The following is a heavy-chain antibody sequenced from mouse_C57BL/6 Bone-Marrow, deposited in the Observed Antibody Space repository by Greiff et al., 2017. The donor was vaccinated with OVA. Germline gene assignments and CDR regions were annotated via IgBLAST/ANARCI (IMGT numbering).Heavy chain of an antibody. CDR2: INPSNGGT. V-gene: IGHV1-53*01. Sequence: VQLQQSGTELVKPGASVKLSCKASGYTFTSYWMHWVKQRPGQGLEWIGNINPSNGGTNYNEKFKSKATLTVDKSSSTAYMQLSSLTSEDSAVYYCARRESNYFYYFDYWGQGTTLTVSS. J-gene: IGHJ2*01. D-gene: IGHD2-5*01. CDR1: GYTFTSYW. CDR3: ARRESNYFYYFDY.